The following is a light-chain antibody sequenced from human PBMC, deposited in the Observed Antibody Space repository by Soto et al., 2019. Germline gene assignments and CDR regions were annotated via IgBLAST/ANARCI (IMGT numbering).Light chain of an antibody. V-gene: IGKV2-30*01. J-gene: IGKJ2*01. CDR2: KVS. CDR1: SDGNTY. Sequence: DVVMTQSPLSLPVTLGQPASIYSDGNTYLNWFQQRPGQSPRRLIYKVSNRDSGVPDRFSGSGSGTDFTLKISRVEAEDVGVYYCMQGTHWPYTFGQGTKLEIK. CDR3: MQGTHWPYT.